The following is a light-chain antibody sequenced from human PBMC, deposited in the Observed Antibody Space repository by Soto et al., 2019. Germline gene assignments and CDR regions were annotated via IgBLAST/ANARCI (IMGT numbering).Light chain of an antibody. J-gene: IGLJ2*01. CDR2: FNN. CDR3: QSYDSTRSGVV. Sequence: QSALTQPPSVSGAPGQTVTISCTGSSCNIGAGYDVHWYQHLPGTAPNLLIYFNNNRPSGVPDRFSGSKSGTSASLAITGLRPGDDASYFCQSYDSTRSGVVFGGGTKLTVL. CDR1: SCNIGAGYD. V-gene: IGLV1-40*01.